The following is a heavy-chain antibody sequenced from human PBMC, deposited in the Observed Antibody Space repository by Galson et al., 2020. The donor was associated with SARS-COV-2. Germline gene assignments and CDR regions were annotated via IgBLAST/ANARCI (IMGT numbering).Heavy chain of an antibody. Sequence: GESLKISCAASGFTFSFYAMHWVPQAPGKGLEWVAVLWYDGTNENYADSVKGRFTISRDNSKNTLYLQMNSLRAEDTAVYYCARYGDDYYGSGPYYFGMDVWGQGTTVTVSS. CDR1: GFTFSFYA. CDR3: ARYGDDYYGSGPYYFGMDV. J-gene: IGHJ6*02. CDR2: LWYDGTNE. D-gene: IGHD3-10*01. V-gene: IGHV3-33*01.